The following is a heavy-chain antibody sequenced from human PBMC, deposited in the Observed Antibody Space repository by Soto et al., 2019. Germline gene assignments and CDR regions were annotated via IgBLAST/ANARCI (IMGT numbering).Heavy chain of an antibody. Sequence: PSETLSLTCTVSGGSISSSSYYWGWIRQPPGKGLEWIGSIYYSGSTYYNPSLKSRVTISVDTSKNQFSLKLSSVTAADTAVYYCARVQRPPSIAAAGTSTFDYWGQGTLVTVSS. D-gene: IGHD6-13*01. V-gene: IGHV4-39*01. CDR2: IYYSGST. CDR1: GGSISSSSYY. CDR3: ARVQRPPSIAAAGTSTFDY. J-gene: IGHJ4*02.